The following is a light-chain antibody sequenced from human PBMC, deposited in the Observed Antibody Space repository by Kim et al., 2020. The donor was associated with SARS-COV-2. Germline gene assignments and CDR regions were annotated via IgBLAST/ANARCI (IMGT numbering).Light chain of an antibody. J-gene: IGLJ3*02. CDR2: QDS. CDR3: QAWDSSTAV. CDR1: KLGNKY. V-gene: IGLV3-1*01. Sequence: VSPGQTASITCSGDKLGNKYACWYQQKPGQSPVLVIYQDSKRPSGIPERFSGSNSGNTATLTISGTQAMDEADYYCQAWDSSTAVFGGGTQLTVL.